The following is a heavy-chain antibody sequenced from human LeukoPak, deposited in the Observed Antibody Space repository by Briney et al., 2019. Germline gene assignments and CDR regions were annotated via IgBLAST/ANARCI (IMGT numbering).Heavy chain of an antibody. V-gene: IGHV4-39*07. CDR3: ARDRPLYYYGSGSPEGIAP. CDR2: IYYSGST. Sequence: PSETLSLTCTVSGGSISSSSYYWGWIRQPPGKGLEWIGSIYYSGSTYYNPSLKSRVTMSVDTSKNQFSLKLSSVTAADTAVYYCARDRPLYYYGSGSPEGIAPWGQGTLVTVSS. J-gene: IGHJ5*02. D-gene: IGHD3-10*01. CDR1: GGSISSSSYY.